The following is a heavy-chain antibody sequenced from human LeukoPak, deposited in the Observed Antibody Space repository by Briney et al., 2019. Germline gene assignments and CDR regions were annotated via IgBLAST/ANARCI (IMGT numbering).Heavy chain of an antibody. V-gene: IGHV4-39*01. D-gene: IGHD2-21*02. CDR3: ASSVVTATWYFDL. Sequence: SETLSLTCTVSGGSISSSSYYWGWIRQPPGKGLEWIGSIYYSGITYYNPSLKSRVTISVDTSKNQFSLKLSSVTAADTAVYYCASSVVTATWYFDLWGRGTLVTVSS. J-gene: IGHJ2*01. CDR1: GGSISSSSYY. CDR2: IYYSGIT.